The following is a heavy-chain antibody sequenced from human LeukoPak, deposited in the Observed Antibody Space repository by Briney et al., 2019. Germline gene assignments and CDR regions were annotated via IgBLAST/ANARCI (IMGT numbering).Heavy chain of an antibody. Sequence: ASVKVSCKASGYTFTGYYIHWVRQAPGQGLEWMGWINPNSGDTNYAQKFQGRVTVTGDTSISTAYMELSRLGSDDAAVYYCARDHYGSGSYYQGYWGQGTLVTVSS. V-gene: IGHV1-2*02. CDR1: GYTFTGYY. J-gene: IGHJ4*02. CDR2: INPNSGDT. D-gene: IGHD3-10*01. CDR3: ARDHYGSGSYYQGY.